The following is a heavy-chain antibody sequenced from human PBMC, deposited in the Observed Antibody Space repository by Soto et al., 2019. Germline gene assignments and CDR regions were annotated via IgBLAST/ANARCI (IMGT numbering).Heavy chain of an antibody. CDR3: AKDMLTMVRGVPRYYYYGMDV. V-gene: IGHV3-23*01. CDR1: GFTFSSCA. D-gene: IGHD3-10*01. CDR2: ISGSGGST. J-gene: IGHJ6*02. Sequence: GGSLRLSCAASGFTFSSCAMSWVRQAPGKGLEWVSAISGSGGSTYYADSVKGRFTISRDNSKNTLYLQMNSLRAEDTAVYYCAKDMLTMVRGVPRYYYYGMDVWGQGTTVTVS.